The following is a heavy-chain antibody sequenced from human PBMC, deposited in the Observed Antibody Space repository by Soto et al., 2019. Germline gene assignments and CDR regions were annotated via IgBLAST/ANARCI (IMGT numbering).Heavy chain of an antibody. D-gene: IGHD7-27*01. Sequence: SETLSLTCTVSGGSISSYYWSWIRQPPGKGLEWIGYIYYSGSTNYNPSLKSRVTISVDTSKNQFSLKLSSVTAADTAVYYCAREHWEDAFDIWGQGTMVTVSS. CDR3: AREHWEDAFDI. CDR2: IYYSGST. J-gene: IGHJ3*02. CDR1: GGSISSYY. V-gene: IGHV4-59*01.